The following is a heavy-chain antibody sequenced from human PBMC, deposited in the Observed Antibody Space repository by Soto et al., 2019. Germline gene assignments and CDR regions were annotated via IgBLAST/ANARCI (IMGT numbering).Heavy chain of an antibody. J-gene: IGHJ4*02. D-gene: IGHD2-15*01. CDR1: GGSISSSSYY. Sequence: QLQLQESGPGLVKPSETLSLTCTVSGGSISSSSYYWGWIRQPPGKGLEWIGSIYYSGSTYYNPSLKSRGTMSVDTSKNQFPLTWSSVTAAAPAVYYCVGHWGVVVVAVTLDYWGQVTLVTVSS. CDR2: IYYSGST. CDR3: VGHWGVVVVAVTLDY. V-gene: IGHV4-39*01.